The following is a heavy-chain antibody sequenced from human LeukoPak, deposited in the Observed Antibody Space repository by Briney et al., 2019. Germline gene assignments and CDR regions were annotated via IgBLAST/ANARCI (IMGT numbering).Heavy chain of an antibody. CDR2: IYYSGST. D-gene: IGHD2-15*01. CDR1: GGSISSSSYY. J-gene: IGHJ3*02. Sequence: SETLSLTCTVSGGSISSSSYYWGWIRQPPGKGLEWIGSIYYSGSTYYNPSLKSRVTISVDTSKNQFSLNLSSVTAADTAVYYCARLCGGSCYSRGAFDIWGQGTMVTVSS. CDR3: ARLCGGSCYSRGAFDI. V-gene: IGHV4-39*01.